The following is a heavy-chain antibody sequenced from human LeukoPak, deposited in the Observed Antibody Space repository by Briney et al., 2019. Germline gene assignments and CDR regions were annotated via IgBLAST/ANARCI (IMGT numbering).Heavy chain of an antibody. CDR3: SRVRGYSYGYGDY. CDR2: IRSKAYGGTT. Sequence: PGRSLRLSCTASGFTFGDYAMSWVRRAPGKGLEWVGFIRSKAYGGTTEYAASVKGRFTISRDDSKSIAYLQVNSLKTEDTAVYYCSRVRGYSYGYGDYWGQGTLVTVSA. V-gene: IGHV3-49*04. D-gene: IGHD5-18*01. J-gene: IGHJ4*02. CDR1: GFTFGDYA.